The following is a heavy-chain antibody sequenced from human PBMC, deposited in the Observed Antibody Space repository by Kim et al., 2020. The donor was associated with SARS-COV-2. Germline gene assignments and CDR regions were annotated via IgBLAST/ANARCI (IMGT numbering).Heavy chain of an antibody. CDR1: GFTFSSYG. CDR3: AKPGRAALGLARLYYFDY. J-gene: IGHJ4*02. CDR2: ISYDGSNK. D-gene: IGHD7-27*01. V-gene: IGHV3-30*18. Sequence: GGSLRLSCAASGFTFSSYGMHWVRQAPGKGLEWVAVISYDGSNKYYADSVKGRFTISRDNSKNTLYLQMNSLRAEDTAVYYCAKPGRAALGLARLYYFDYWGQGTLVTVSS.